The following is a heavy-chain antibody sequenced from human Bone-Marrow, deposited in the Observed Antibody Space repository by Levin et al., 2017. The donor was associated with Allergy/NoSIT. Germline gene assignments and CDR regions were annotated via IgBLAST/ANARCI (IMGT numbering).Heavy chain of an antibody. J-gene: IGHJ6*02. CDR1: GFTFSKYE. CDR2: ISSSGSSS. CDR3: ARGTYYDFWTHSYGMDV. D-gene: IGHD3/OR15-3a*01. V-gene: IGHV3-48*03. Sequence: SCAASGFTFSKYEMDWVRQAPGKGLEWVSYISSSGSSSSYAESVKGRFTISRDNTKNSVYLQMSGLRVEDTAVYYCARGTYYDFWTHSYGMDVWGQGTTVTVSS.